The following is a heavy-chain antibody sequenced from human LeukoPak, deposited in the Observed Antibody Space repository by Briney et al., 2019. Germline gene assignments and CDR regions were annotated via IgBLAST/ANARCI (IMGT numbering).Heavy chain of an antibody. D-gene: IGHD4-11*01. Sequence: PGGSLRLSCAASGFTFSSYWMNWVRQAPGKGLEWVSSISSSSSYIYYADSVKGRFTISRDNAKNSLYLQMNSLRAEDTAVYYCARDSEDAGDYSNYGIYYMDVWGKGTTVTVSS. V-gene: IGHV3-21*01. J-gene: IGHJ6*03. CDR1: GFTFSSYW. CDR3: ARDSEDAGDYSNYGIYYMDV. CDR2: ISSSSSYI.